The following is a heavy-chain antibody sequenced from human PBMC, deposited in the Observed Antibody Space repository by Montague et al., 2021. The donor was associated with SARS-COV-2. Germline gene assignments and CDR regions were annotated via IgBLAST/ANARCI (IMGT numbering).Heavy chain of an antibody. CDR3: ARVPDSRTYWSGDY. D-gene: IGHD1-26*01. Sequence: SETLSLTSTVSGGSISSTSYYWGWVREPPGKGLEWIGSIDHSGSAYYNRCLKSRVTISIDTSKNQFSLKLSSVTAADTAVYYCARVPDSRTYWSGDYWGQGTLVTVSS. J-gene: IGHJ4*02. CDR1: GGSISSTSYY. V-gene: IGHV4-39*07. CDR2: IDHSGSA.